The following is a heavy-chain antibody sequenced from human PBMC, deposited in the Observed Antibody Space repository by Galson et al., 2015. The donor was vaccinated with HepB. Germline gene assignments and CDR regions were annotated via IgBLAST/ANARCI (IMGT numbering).Heavy chain of an antibody. CDR3: ASFLAAAGGYYYYGMDV. CDR2: INPSGGST. V-gene: IGHV1-46*03. D-gene: IGHD6-13*01. CDR1: GYTFTSYY. J-gene: IGHJ6*02. Sequence: SVKVSCKASGYTFTSYYMHWVRQAPGQGLEWMGIINPSGGSTSYAQKFQGRVTMTRDTSTSTVYMELSSLRSEDTAVYYCASFLAAAGGYYYYGMDVWGQGTTVTVSS.